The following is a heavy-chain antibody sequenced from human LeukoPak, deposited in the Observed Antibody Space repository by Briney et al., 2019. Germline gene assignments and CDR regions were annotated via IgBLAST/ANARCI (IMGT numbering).Heavy chain of an antibody. V-gene: IGHV3-30*18. CDR1: GFTFSSYG. CDR2: ISYDGSNK. Sequence: PGGSLRLSCAASGFTFSSYGMHWVRQAPGKGLEWVVVISYDGSNKYYADSVKGRFTISRANSKNTSYLQMNSLRAEDTAVYYCAKDIVVVPAAMPGGYYYYYYGMDVWGQGTTVTVSS. CDR3: AKDIVVVPAAMPGGYYYYYYGMDV. J-gene: IGHJ6*02. D-gene: IGHD2-2*01.